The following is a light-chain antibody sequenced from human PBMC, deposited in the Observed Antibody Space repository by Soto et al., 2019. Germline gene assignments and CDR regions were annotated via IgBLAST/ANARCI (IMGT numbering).Light chain of an antibody. Sequence: IQLTQSPSSLSASVGDRVTITCRASQGISSFLAWYQLKPGKAPNRLIYAASSLQSGVPSRFSGSGSGTDFTLTISSLQPEDFATYYCQQLNSDPVTFGQGTKLEIK. CDR3: QQLNSDPVT. CDR2: AAS. V-gene: IGKV1-9*01. J-gene: IGKJ2*01. CDR1: QGISSF.